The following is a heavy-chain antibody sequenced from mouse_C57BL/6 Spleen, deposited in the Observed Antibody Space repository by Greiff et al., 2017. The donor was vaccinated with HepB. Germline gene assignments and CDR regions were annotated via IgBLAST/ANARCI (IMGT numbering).Heavy chain of an antibody. CDR2: INPSSGYT. V-gene: IGHV1-4*01. CDR3: ATQGDYAMDY. J-gene: IGHJ4*01. Sequence: QVQLQQSGAELARPGASVKMSCKASGYTFTSYTMHWVKQRPGQGLEWIGYINPSSGYTKYNQKFKDKATLTADKSSSTAYMQLSSLTSEDSAVYYCATQGDYAMDYWGQGTSVTVSS. CDR1: GYTFTSYT.